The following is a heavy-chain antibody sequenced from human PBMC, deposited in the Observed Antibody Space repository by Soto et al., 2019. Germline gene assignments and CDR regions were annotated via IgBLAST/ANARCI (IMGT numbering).Heavy chain of an antibody. CDR1: GDSLTNNHW. CDR2: IWHTGRP. CDR3: VRDSRTGCSSINCYMH. V-gene: IGHV4-4*02. Sequence: QLQLRSSGPGLVQPSGTLSLTCDVSGDSLTNNHWWSWVRQAPGKGLEWIAEIWHTGRPNYNPSLKSRVATSIDKSKNQFALKLSSVTAADTAVYYCVRDSRTGCSSINCYMHWGQGTLVTVSS. D-gene: IGHD2-15*01. J-gene: IGHJ4*02.